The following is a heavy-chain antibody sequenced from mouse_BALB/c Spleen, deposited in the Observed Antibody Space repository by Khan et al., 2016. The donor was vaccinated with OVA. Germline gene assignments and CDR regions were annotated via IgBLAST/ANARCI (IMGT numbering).Heavy chain of an antibody. CDR2: INTYTGEP. V-gene: IGHV9-3-1*01. J-gene: IGHJ4*01. Sequence: QLVQSGPELKKPGETVKISCKASGYTFTNHGMNWVKQSPGKALKWMGWINTYTGEPTYADDFKGRFAFSLETSASTAYLQINNLKNEDTATYFCARPPYFSYSLDYWGQGSSVTVSS. CDR1: GYTFTNHG. D-gene: IGHD2-10*01. CDR3: ARPPYFSYSLDY.